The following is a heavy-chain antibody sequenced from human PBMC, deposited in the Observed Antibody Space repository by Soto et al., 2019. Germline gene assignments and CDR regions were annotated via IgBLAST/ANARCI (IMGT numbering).Heavy chain of an antibody. Sequence: SETLSLTCAVYGWSFSGYYWSWIRQPPGKGLEWIGQINHGGSTDYNPSLKSRVTISVDPSKNQFSLNLSSVTAADTAVYFCARRPDGFDFWGPGTMVT. CDR1: GWSFSGYY. CDR2: INHGGST. V-gene: IGHV4-34*01. CDR3: ARRPDGFDF. D-gene: IGHD6-6*01. J-gene: IGHJ3*01.